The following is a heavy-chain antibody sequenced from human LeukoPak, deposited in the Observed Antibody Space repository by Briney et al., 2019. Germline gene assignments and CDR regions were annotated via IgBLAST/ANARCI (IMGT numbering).Heavy chain of an antibody. D-gene: IGHD6-19*01. V-gene: IGHV3-43*02. J-gene: IGHJ5*02. CDR3: AKDSIGSGWYGLFDP. Sequence: GGSLRLSCAASGFTFDDYAMHWVRQAPGKGLEWVSLISGDGGSTYYADSVKGRFTISRNNSKNSLYLQMNSLRTEDTALYYCAKDSIGSGWYGLFDPWGQGTLVTVSS. CDR1: GFTFDDYA. CDR2: ISGDGGST.